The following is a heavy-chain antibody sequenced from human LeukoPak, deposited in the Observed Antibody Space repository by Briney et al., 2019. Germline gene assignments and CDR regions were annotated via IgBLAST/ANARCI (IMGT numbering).Heavy chain of an antibody. D-gene: IGHD3-16*02. V-gene: IGHV4-34*01. CDR3: ARVMITFGGVIVPFDY. Sequence: SETLSLTCTVSGGSISSYYWSWIRQPPGKGLEWIGEINHSGSTNYNPSLKSRVTISVDTSKNQFSLKLSSVTAADTAVYYCARVMITFGGVIVPFDYWGQGTLVTVSS. CDR1: GGSISSYY. J-gene: IGHJ4*02. CDR2: INHSGST.